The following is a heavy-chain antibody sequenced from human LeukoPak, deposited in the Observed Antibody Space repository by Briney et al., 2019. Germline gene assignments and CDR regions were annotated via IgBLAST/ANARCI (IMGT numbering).Heavy chain of an antibody. V-gene: IGHV3-30-3*01. CDR2: ISYDGSNK. CDR3: ARDFKKTYYDFWSGYYLDV. Sequence: GGSLRLSCAASGFSFSKYGIHWVRQAPGKGLEWVAVISYDGSNKYYADSVKGRFTISRDNSKNTLYLQMNSLRAEDTAVYYCARDFKKTYYDFWSGYYLDVWGKGTTVTVSS. CDR1: GFSFSKYG. D-gene: IGHD3-3*01. J-gene: IGHJ6*04.